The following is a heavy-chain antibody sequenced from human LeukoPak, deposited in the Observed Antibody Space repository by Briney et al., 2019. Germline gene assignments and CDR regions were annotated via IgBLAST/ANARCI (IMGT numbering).Heavy chain of an antibody. Sequence: SETLSLTCTVSGGSISSSSYYWGWIRQPPGKGLEWIGSIYYSGSTYYNPSLKSRVTISVDTSKNQFSLKLSSVTAADTAVYYCARQKDQLLFYYYYYMDVWGKGTTVTVSS. D-gene: IGHD2-2*01. CDR3: ARQKDQLLFYYYYYMDV. V-gene: IGHV4-39*01. CDR2: IYYSGST. CDR1: GGSISSSSYY. J-gene: IGHJ6*03.